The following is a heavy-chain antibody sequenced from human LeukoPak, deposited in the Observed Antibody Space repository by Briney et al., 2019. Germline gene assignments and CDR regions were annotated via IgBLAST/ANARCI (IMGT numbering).Heavy chain of an antibody. V-gene: IGHV3-49*03. CDR2: IRSKAYEGTT. CDR3: TRDQVSTVTPNP. D-gene: IGHD4-17*01. J-gene: IGHJ5*02. CDR1: GFTLGVYA. Sequence: PGGSLRLFCTASGFTLGVYAMSWFRQAPGKGLEWVGLIRSKAYEGTTECAASVKGRFTTSRADSKSIAYLQMNSLKTEDTAVYYCTRDQVSTVTPNPWGQGTLVTVSS.